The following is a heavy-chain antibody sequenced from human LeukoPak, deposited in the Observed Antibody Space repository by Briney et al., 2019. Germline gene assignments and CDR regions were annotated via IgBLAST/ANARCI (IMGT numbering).Heavy chain of an antibody. CDR1: GYTFTSYD. CDR2: MNPNSGNT. J-gene: IGHJ4*02. Sequence: ASVKVSCKASGYTFTSYDINWVRQATGQGLECMGWMNPNSGNTGYAQKFEGRVTMTRNTSISTAYMELSSLRSEDTAVYYCARGSVLTGLFDYWGQGTLVTVSS. V-gene: IGHV1-8*01. CDR3: ARGSVLTGLFDY. D-gene: IGHD3-9*01.